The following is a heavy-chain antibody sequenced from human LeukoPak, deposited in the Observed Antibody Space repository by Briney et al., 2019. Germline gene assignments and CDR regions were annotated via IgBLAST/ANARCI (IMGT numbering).Heavy chain of an antibody. J-gene: IGHJ4*02. CDR2: IWYDGSNK. CDR3: ARDRERMYYDFWSGSTTGGGIDY. Sequence: QPGRSLRLSCAASGFTFSSYGVHWVRQAPGKGLEWVAVIWYDGSNKYYADSVKGRFTISRDNSKNTLYLQMNSLRAEDTAVYYCARDRERMYYDFWSGSTTGGGIDYWGQGTLVTVSS. D-gene: IGHD3-3*01. CDR1: GFTFSSYG. V-gene: IGHV3-33*01.